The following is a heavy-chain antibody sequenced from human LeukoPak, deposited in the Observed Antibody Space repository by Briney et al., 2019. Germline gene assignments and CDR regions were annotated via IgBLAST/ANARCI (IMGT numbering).Heavy chain of an antibody. CDR3: ARGKIYDILTGYYTGGWFDP. V-gene: IGHV4-59*11. D-gene: IGHD3-9*01. CDR1: GGSISSHY. Sequence: SETLSLTCTVSGGSISSHYWSWLRQPPGKGLEWIGYIYYSGSTNYNPSLKSRVTISVDTSKNQFSLKLSSVTAADAAVYYCARGKIYDILTGYYTGGWFDPWGQGTLVTVSS. J-gene: IGHJ5*02. CDR2: IYYSGST.